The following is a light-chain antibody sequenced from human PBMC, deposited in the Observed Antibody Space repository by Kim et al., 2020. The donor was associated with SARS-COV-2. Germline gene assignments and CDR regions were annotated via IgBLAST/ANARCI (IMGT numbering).Light chain of an antibody. CDR3: QQYNSYSPRGET. J-gene: IGKJ1*01. CDR1: QSISSW. Sequence: DIQMTQSPSTLSASVGDRVTITCRASQSISSWLAWYQQKPGKAPKLLIYKASSLESGVPSRFSGSGSGTEFTLTISSLQPDDFATYYCQQYNSYSPRGETFGQGTKVDIK. CDR2: KAS. V-gene: IGKV1-5*03.